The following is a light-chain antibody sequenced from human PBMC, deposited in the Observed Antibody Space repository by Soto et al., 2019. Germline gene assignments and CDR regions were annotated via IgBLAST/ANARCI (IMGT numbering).Light chain of an antibody. V-gene: IGLV1-44*01. CDR1: SSNIGSTT. CDR3: AAWDDSLNGVV. J-gene: IGLJ3*02. CDR2: NNN. Sequence: QSVLTQPPSASGTPGQRVTIACSGSSSNIGSTTVKWYQQLPGTAPKLLIYNNNQRPSGVPDRFSGSKSGTSASLAISGLHSEDEADYYCAAWDDSLNGVVFGGGTKLTVL.